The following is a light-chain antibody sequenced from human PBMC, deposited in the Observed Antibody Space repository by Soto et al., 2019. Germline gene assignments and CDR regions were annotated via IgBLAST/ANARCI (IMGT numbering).Light chain of an antibody. J-gene: IGLJ2*01. CDR2: GNS. Sequence: QSALTQPPSVSGAPGQRVTISCTGSSSNIGAGYDVHWYQQLPGTAPKLLIYGNSNRPSGVPDRFSGSKSGTSASLAITGLQAEDEADYYCQSYDSSLDVVFGGGTKLPS. CDR1: SSNIGAGYD. V-gene: IGLV1-40*01. CDR3: QSYDSSLDVV.